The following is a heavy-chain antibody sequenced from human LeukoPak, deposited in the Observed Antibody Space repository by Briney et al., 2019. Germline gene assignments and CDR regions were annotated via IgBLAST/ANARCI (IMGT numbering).Heavy chain of an antibody. Sequence: GGSLRLSCAASGVTFSSYWMSWVRQAPGKGLEWVASIKQDGSEKYYVDFVKGRFSISRDNAKNSLYLQMNSLGADDTAVYYCAGGTGMDVWGQGTTVTVSS. V-gene: IGHV3-7*05. CDR3: AGGTGMDV. J-gene: IGHJ6*02. CDR2: IKQDGSEK. D-gene: IGHD1-1*01. CDR1: GVTFSSYW.